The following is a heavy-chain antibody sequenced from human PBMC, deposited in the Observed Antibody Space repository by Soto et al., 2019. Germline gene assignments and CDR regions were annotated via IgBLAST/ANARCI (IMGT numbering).Heavy chain of an antibody. CDR2: IYYSGST. CDR3: ANDYGDYRNDAFDI. CDR1: GGSISSSSYY. D-gene: IGHD4-17*01. J-gene: IGHJ3*02. Sequence: SETLSLTCTVSGGSISSSSYYWGWIRQPPGKGLEWIGSIYYSGSTYYNPSLKSRVTISVDTSKNQFSLKLTSVTAADTAVYYCANDYGDYRNDAFDIWSPGTRVTVSS. V-gene: IGHV4-39*01.